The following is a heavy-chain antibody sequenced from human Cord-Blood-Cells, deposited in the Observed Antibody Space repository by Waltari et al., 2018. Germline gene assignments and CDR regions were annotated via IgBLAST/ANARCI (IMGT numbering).Heavy chain of an antibody. Sequence: EVQLVESGGGLVQPGGSLRLSCAASGFTFSSYWMHWVRQAPGKGLVWVSRINRDGSSTSNADSVKGRFTISRDNAKNTLYLQRNSLRAEDTAVYYCARDMSSGYYYGMDVWGQGTTVTVSS. D-gene: IGHD6-19*01. V-gene: IGHV3-74*01. J-gene: IGHJ6*02. CDR1: GFTFSSYW. CDR3: ARDMSSGYYYGMDV. CDR2: INRDGSST.